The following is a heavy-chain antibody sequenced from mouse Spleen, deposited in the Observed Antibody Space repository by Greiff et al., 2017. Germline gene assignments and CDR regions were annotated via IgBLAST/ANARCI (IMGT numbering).Heavy chain of an antibody. Sequence: QVQLQQPGAELVRPGTSVKLSCKASGYTFTSYWMHWVKQRPGQGLEWIGVIDPSDSYTNYNQKFKGKATLTVDTSSSTAYMQLSSLTSEDSAVYYCAREAKTYFDYWGQGTTLTVSS. J-gene: IGHJ2*01. CDR3: AREAKTYFDY. V-gene: IGHV1-59*01. CDR1: GYTFTSYW. D-gene: IGHD3-2*02. CDR2: IDPSDSYT.